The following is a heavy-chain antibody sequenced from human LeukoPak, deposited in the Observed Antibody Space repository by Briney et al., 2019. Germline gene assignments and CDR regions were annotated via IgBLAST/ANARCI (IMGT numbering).Heavy chain of an antibody. CDR1: GFTFSSYE. J-gene: IGHJ4*02. Sequence: GGSLRLSCAASGFTFSSYEMNWVRQAPGKGLEWVANIKRDGSEKYYVDSVKGRFTISRDNAKNSLFLQMSSLRVEDTAVYYCVRDDGAVKPCWGQGTLVTVSS. CDR3: VRDDGAVKPC. CDR2: IKRDGSEK. V-gene: IGHV3-7*01. D-gene: IGHD6-19*01.